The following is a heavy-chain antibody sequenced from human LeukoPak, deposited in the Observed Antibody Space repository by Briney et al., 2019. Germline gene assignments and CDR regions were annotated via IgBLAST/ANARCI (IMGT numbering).Heavy chain of an antibody. CDR3: ATDFKGKNCGGDCPHDAFDI. CDR1: RYTLTELS. V-gene: IGHV1-24*01. Sequence: ASVKVSCKVSRYTLTELSMHWVRQAPGKGLEWMGGFDPEDGETIYAQKFQGRVTMTEDTSTDTAYMELSSLRSEDTAVYYCATDFKGKNCGGDCPHDAFDIWGQGTMVTVSS. CDR2: FDPEDGET. J-gene: IGHJ3*02. D-gene: IGHD2-21*02.